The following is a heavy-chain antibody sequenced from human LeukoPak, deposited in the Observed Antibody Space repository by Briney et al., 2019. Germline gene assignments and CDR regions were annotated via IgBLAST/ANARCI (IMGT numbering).Heavy chain of an antibody. CDR2: ISGSGGSP. CDR1: GFTFSSYA. V-gene: IGHV3-23*01. J-gene: IGHJ4*02. D-gene: IGHD6-6*01. CDR3: AKRVAARPYYFDY. Sequence: PGGSLRLSCAASGFTFSSYAMSWVRQAPGKGLEWVSAISGSGGSPYYADSVKGRFTISRDNSKNTLYLQMNSLRAEDTAVYYCAKRVAARPYYFDYWGQGTLVTVSS.